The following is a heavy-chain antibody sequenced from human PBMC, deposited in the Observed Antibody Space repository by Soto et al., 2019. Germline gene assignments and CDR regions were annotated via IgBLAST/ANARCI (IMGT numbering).Heavy chain of an antibody. J-gene: IGHJ4*02. Sequence: QVHLQESGPGLVKPSQTLSLSCTVSGDSISSPHYYWTWIRQPPGKGLEWFGYIYYTGNNFYNPALKSRVAMSVDPSTNQFSLKLASVTDADTAVYFCAREPKQNYDSSPWNGGFDSWGPGTLVTVSS. D-gene: IGHD3-22*01. V-gene: IGHV4-30-4*01. CDR1: GDSISSPHYY. CDR2: IYYTGNN. CDR3: AREPKQNYDSSPWNGGFDS.